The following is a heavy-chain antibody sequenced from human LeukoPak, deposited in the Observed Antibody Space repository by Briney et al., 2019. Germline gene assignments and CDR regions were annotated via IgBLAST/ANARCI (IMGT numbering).Heavy chain of an antibody. V-gene: IGHV4-38-2*02. J-gene: IGHJ4*02. D-gene: IGHD4/OR15-4a*01. CDR2: IYHSGST. CDR3: ARALTYDY. CDR1: GYSISSGYY. Sequence: SETLSLTCTVSGYSISSGYYWGWIRQPPGKGLEWIGSIYHSGSTYYNPSLKSRVTISVDTSKNQFSLKLSSVTAAGTAVYYCARALTYDYWGQGTLVTVSS.